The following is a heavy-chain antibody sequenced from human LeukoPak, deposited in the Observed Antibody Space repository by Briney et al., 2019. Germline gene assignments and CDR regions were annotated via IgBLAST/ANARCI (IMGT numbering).Heavy chain of an antibody. Sequence: PGGSLRLSCAASGFTFSSYSMNWVRQAPGKGLEWVSSISSSSSYIYYVDSVKGRFTISRDNAKNSLYLQMNSLRAEDTAVYYCARATDYSNYPNPMDVWGKGTTVTVSS. CDR2: ISSSSSYI. V-gene: IGHV3-21*01. CDR3: ARATDYSNYPNPMDV. CDR1: GFTFSSYS. D-gene: IGHD4-11*01. J-gene: IGHJ6*04.